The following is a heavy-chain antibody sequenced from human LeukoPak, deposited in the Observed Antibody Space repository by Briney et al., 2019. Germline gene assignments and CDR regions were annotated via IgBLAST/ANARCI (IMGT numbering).Heavy chain of an antibody. CDR2: ISWDGGST. D-gene: IGHD3-3*01. Sequence: GGSLRLSCAASGFTFSSYSMDWVRQTPGKGLEWVSPISWDGGSTYYADSVKGRFTISRDNSKNSLYLQMNSLRAEDTALYYCAKLVGVDQGDYWGQGTLVTVSS. J-gene: IGHJ4*02. V-gene: IGHV3-43D*03. CDR1: GFTFSSYS. CDR3: AKLVGVDQGDY.